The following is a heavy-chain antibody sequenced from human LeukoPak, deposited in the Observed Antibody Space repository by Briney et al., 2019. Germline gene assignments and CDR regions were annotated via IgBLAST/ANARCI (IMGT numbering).Heavy chain of an antibody. Sequence: SETLSLTCTVSGGSISNYYWSWIRQPPGKRLEWIGYIYYSGSANYNPSLKSRVTMSVDTSKNQFSLKLSSVTAADTAVYYCAREEQLVFGYWGQGTLVTVSS. CDR1: GGSISNYY. D-gene: IGHD6-13*01. J-gene: IGHJ4*02. V-gene: IGHV4-59*12. CDR3: AREEQLVFGY. CDR2: IYYSGSA.